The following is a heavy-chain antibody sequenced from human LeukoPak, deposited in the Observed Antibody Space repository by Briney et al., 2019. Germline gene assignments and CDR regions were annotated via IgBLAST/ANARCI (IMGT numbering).Heavy chain of an antibody. Sequence: GGSLRLSCAASGFTFSSYAMHWVRQAPGKGLEWVAVISYDGSNKYYADSVKGRFTISRDNSKNTLYLQMNSLRAEDTAVYYCARGDTYYDFWSGPNWFDPWGQGTLVTASS. V-gene: IGHV3-30-3*01. CDR2: ISYDGSNK. CDR3: ARGDTYYDFWSGPNWFDP. D-gene: IGHD3-3*01. CDR1: GFTFSSYA. J-gene: IGHJ5*02.